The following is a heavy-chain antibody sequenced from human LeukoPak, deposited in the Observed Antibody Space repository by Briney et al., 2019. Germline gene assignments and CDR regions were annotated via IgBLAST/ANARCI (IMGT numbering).Heavy chain of an antibody. CDR2: ISYDGSNK. CDR1: GFTFSSYG. V-gene: IGHV3-30*18. D-gene: IGHD6-13*01. CDR3: ANLLSAAGSPWVGDY. Sequence: GGSLRLSCAASGFTFSSYGMHWVRQAPGKGLEWVAVISYDGSNKYYADSVKGRFTISRDNSKNTLYLQMNSLRAEDTAVYYCANLLSAAGSPWVGDYWGQGTLVTVSS. J-gene: IGHJ4*02.